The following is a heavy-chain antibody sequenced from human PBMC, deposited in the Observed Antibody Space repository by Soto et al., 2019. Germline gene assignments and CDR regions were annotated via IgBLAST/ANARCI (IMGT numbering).Heavy chain of an antibody. Sequence: PWGALIPAGAGLVFAFGYYCMSWVRQGPGKGLAVLDTIKWDAREKKYGDSVKGRFPMTRDNAKNSVYLKMDSLRAEDTAVYYCARDSGYGAGASVNHYLDYWGQGTLVTVSS. V-gene: IGHV3-7*01. CDR3: ARDSGYGAGASVNHYLDY. CDR1: VFAFGYYC. CDR2: IKWDAREK. J-gene: IGHJ4*02. D-gene: IGHD3-10*01.